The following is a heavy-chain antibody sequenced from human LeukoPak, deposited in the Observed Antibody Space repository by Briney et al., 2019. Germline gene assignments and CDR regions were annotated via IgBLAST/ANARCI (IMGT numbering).Heavy chain of an antibody. CDR3: ARDLARGYSYGYNAFDI. D-gene: IGHD5-18*01. CDR2: ITAGNGNT. V-gene: IGHV1-18*01. Sequence: ASVKVSCKSSGYNFNSYGIGWVRQAHRQGLEWMGWITAGNGNTNYAQKVQGRVTMTTDTSTGTAYMELRSLRSDATAVYFCARDLARGYSYGYNAFDIWGQGTMVTVSS. J-gene: IGHJ3*02. CDR1: GYNFNSYG.